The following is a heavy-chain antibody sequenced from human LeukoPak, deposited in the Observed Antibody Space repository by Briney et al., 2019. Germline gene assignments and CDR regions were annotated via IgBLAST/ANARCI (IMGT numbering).Heavy chain of an antibody. J-gene: IGHJ4*02. CDR1: GFIFSHYT. D-gene: IGHD2-21*01. Sequence: GGSLRLSCAASGFIFSHYTMTWVRQAPGKGLEWVSSINGSGDATKYADSVMGRFTISRDNSKNTVSLQMNSLRAEDTAVYYCAKSDCGSDGCKLLNYWGQGTLVTASS. V-gene: IGHV3-23*01. CDR2: INGSGDAT. CDR3: AKSDCGSDGCKLLNY.